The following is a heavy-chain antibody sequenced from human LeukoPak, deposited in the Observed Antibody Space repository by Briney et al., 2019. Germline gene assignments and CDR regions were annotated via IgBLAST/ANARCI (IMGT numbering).Heavy chain of an antibody. D-gene: IGHD3-10*01. CDR2: ISCSGGST. J-gene: IGHJ4*02. CDR3: AKRGSMVRGVNIFDY. CDR1: GFTFSSYG. Sequence: WGALRLSCAASGFTFSSYGMSWVRQAPGKGLEWVSAISCSGGSTYYADSVKGRFTISRDNSKNTLYLQMNSLRAEDTAVYYCAKRGSMVRGVNIFDYWGQGTLGTVS. V-gene: IGHV3-23*01.